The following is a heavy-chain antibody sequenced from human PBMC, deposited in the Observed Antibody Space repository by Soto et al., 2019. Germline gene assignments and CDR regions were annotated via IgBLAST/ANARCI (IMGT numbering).Heavy chain of an antibody. CDR3: ARESGGNFDY. D-gene: IGHD2-15*01. Sequence: QVQLQESGPGLVKPSGTLSLTCTVSSGSINTNNWWTWVRQSPGKRLDWIGEIQRGGGTNYNPALKSRVTMSIDRSNNQFSLRLTSVTAADTAVYYCARESGGNFDYWCQGTLVTVSS. CDR1: SGSINTNNW. V-gene: IGHV4-4*02. CDR2: IQRGGGT. J-gene: IGHJ4*02.